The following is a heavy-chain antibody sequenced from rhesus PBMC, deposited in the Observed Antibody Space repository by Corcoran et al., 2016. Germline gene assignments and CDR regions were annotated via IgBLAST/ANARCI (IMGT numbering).Heavy chain of an antibody. CDR1: GAPITTNY. CDR2: IYGTSGTT. D-gene: IGHD3-28*01. CDR3: AMYDTMTALDY. Sequence: QVQLQESGPGLVKPSETLSLTCAVSGAPITTNYWSRARQSPGKGLDGSVRIYGTSGTTRYNSSLPSRVTISRDTSKNQFSLKLYSVTAADTAVYYCAMYDTMTALDYWGQGVLVTVSS. V-gene: IGHV4-147*01. J-gene: IGHJ4*01.